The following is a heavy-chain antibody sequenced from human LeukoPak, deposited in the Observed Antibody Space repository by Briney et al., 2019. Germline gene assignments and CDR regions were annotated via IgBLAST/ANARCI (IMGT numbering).Heavy chain of an antibody. CDR1: GLTVSSKD. Sequence: GGSLRLSCGASGLTVSSKDMSWVRQAPGKGLEWVSVLQSGGTTYYADSVKGRFTISRDISKNTLYLQMNSLGVEDTAVYYCARGYCSSTSCYRLGYWGQGTLVTVSS. J-gene: IGHJ4*02. V-gene: IGHV3-66*01. D-gene: IGHD2-2*02. CDR3: ARGYCSSTSCYRLGY. CDR2: LQSGGTT.